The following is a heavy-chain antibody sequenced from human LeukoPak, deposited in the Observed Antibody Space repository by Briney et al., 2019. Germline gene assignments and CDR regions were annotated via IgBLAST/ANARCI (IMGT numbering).Heavy chain of an antibody. CDR2: IYYSGST. CDR1: GGSTSSYY. Sequence: PSETLPLTCTVSGGSTSSYYWSWIRQPPGKGLEWIGYIYYSGSTNYNPSLKSRVTISVDTSKNQFSLKLSSVTAADTAVYYCARDLGGYRGVYYFDYWGQGALVTVSS. CDR3: ARDLGGYRGVYYFDY. D-gene: IGHD6-25*01. V-gene: IGHV4-59*01. J-gene: IGHJ4*02.